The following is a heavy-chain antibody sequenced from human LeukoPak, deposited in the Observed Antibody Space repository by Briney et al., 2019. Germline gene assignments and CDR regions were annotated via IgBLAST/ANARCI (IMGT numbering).Heavy chain of an antibody. CDR1: LGSFSSYY. Sequence: ETLSLTCTHSLGSFSSYYWCCIWQPPGKGLEWIGRIYTSGSTNYNSSLKSRVTMSVDTSKNQVSLKLSYVTAAETAVYYCATGDGYNSFDYWGQGTLVTVSS. CDR3: ATGDGYNSFDY. V-gene: IGHV4-4*07. D-gene: IGHD5-24*01. J-gene: IGHJ4*02. CDR2: IYTSGST.